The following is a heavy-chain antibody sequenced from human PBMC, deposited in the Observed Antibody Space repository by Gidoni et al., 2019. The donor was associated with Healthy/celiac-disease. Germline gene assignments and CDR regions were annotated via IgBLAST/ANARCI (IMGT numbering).Heavy chain of an antibody. Sequence: QVQLPESGPGLVKPSATLSLTCTVSGGSISSYYWSWIRQPAGKGLEWIARIYTSGSTNYNPSLKSRVTMSVDTSKKQFSLKLSSVTAADTAVYYCARDEGSSSWYLVYWGQGNLVTVSS. D-gene: IGHD6-13*01. V-gene: IGHV4-4*07. CDR1: GGSISSYY. J-gene: IGHJ4*02. CDR3: ARDEGSSSWYLVY. CDR2: IYTSGST.